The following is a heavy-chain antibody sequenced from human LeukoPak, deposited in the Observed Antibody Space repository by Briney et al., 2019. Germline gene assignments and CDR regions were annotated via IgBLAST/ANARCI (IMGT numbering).Heavy chain of an antibody. CDR1: GFTFSSYA. Sequence: PAGSLTLSCSASGFTFSSYAMHWLRQAPAKGLEYVSAISSDGGRTYYAESVKGRFTISRENSKTTLYLQMRSLRAEDTAVYYCVKGGYHDAFDIWGQGGMVTVSS. CDR3: VKGGYHDAFDI. CDR2: ISSDGGRT. V-gene: IGHV3-64D*06. D-gene: IGHD5-18*01. J-gene: IGHJ3*02.